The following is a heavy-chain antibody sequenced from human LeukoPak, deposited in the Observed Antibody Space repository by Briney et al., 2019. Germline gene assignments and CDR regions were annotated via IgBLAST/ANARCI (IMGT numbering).Heavy chain of an antibody. D-gene: IGHD6-13*01. CDR1: GFTFSNYW. Sequence: GGSLRLSCAASGFTFSNYWMSWVRQAPGKGLEWVANIKRDASEKYYVDSVMGRFTISRDNAKNSLYLQMNSLRAEDTAVYYCARGYNTNWYRYYFDYWGQGTLVTVSS. V-gene: IGHV3-7*04. CDR2: IKRDASEK. J-gene: IGHJ4*02. CDR3: ARGYNTNWYRYYFDY.